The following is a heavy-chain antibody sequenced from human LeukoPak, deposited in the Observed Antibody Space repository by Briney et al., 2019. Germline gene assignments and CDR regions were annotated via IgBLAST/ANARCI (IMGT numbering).Heavy chain of an antibody. V-gene: IGHV4-34*01. CDR3: ARGPVDFWSGYYTGVCKFDP. Sequence: SETLSLTCAVYGGSFSGYYWSWIRQPPGKGLEWIGEINHSGSTNYNPSLKSRVTISVDTSKNQFSLKLSSVTAADTAVYYCARGPVDFWSGYYTGVCKFDPWGQGTLVTVSS. J-gene: IGHJ5*02. CDR2: INHSGST. D-gene: IGHD3-3*01. CDR1: GGSFSGYY.